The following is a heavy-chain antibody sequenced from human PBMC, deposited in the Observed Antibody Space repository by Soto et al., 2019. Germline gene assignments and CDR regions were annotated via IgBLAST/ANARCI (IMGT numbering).Heavy chain of an antibody. D-gene: IGHD3-10*01. Sequence: SLRLSCAASGFTFDDYAMHWVRQAPGKGLEWVSGINWNSSKIGYADSVKGRFTISRDNAKTSLYLQMNSLRAEDTAVYYCASYGSGSYAFSYWGQGTLVTVSS. CDR3: ASYGSGSYAFSY. CDR2: INWNSSKI. J-gene: IGHJ4*02. V-gene: IGHV3-9*01. CDR1: GFTFDDYA.